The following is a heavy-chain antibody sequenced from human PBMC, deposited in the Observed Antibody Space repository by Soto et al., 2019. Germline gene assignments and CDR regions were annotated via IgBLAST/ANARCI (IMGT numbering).Heavy chain of an antibody. Sequence: GESLKISCKGSGYSCTSYWIGWARQMPGKGLEWMGIIYPGDSDTRYSPSFQGQVTISADKSISTAYVQWSSLKASDTAMYYCARQRYGGKYYYGMDVWGQGTTVTVSS. CDR2: IYPGDSDT. CDR1: GYSCTSYW. D-gene: IGHD5-18*01. V-gene: IGHV5-51*01. J-gene: IGHJ6*02. CDR3: ARQRYGGKYYYGMDV.